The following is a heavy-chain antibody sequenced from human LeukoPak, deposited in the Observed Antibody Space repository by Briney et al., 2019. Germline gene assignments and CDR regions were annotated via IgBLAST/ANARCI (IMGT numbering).Heavy chain of an antibody. CDR2: T. CDR3: ARFRHTYESDVSGSGVLDY. Sequence: SSETLSLTCTVSGGSISCSVYYWVWIRQPPGKGLEWIGSTYSNPSLNTRVTISVDTSGNQFSLKMSSVTAADTAVYFCARFRHTYESDVSGSGVLDYWGQGIRVTVSP. CDR1: GGSISCSVYY. D-gene: IGHD3-10*01. V-gene: IGHV4-39*01. J-gene: IGHJ4*02.